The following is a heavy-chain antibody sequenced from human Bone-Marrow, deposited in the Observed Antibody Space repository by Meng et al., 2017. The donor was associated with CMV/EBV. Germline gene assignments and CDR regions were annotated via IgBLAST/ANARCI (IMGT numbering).Heavy chain of an antibody. J-gene: IGHJ4*02. D-gene: IGHD3-16*02. Sequence: ASGYTFSDYGSNWVRQAPGQGLEWMGWVSTYNANTHYAQKVQGRVTMTTDTSTSTAYMELRGLRSDDTAVYYCARDSMITFGGLIGYWGQGTLVTVSS. CDR2: VSTYNANT. V-gene: IGHV1-18*01. CDR3: ARDSMITFGGLIGY. CDR1: GYTFSDYG.